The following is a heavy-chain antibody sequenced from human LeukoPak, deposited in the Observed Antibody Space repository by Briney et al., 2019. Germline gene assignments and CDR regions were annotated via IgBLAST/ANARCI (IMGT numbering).Heavy chain of an antibody. V-gene: IGHV1-2*02. J-gene: IGHJ4*02. D-gene: IGHD3-22*01. CDR3: ARGGYYYDSSGYYV. CDR1: GYTFTGYY. Sequence: ASVKVSCTASGYTFTGYYMHWVRQAPGQGLEWMGWINPNSGGTNYAQKFQGRVTMTRDTSISTAYVELSRLRSDDTAVYYCARGGYYYDSSGYYVWGQGTLVTVSS. CDR2: INPNSGGT.